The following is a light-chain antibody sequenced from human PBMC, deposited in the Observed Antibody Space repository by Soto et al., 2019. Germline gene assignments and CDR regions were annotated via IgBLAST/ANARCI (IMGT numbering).Light chain of an antibody. J-gene: IGKJ1*01. V-gene: IGKV1-5*03. CDR3: QQYSSYSRT. CDR1: QSISTW. Sequence: DIPMTQSPSTLSASIGDRVTITCRASQSISTWLAWYQQKPGKAPNLLIYKASTLETVAPSRFSGSGSGTEFTLTISSLEPADFATYYCQQYSSYSRTFGQGTKVEIK. CDR2: KAS.